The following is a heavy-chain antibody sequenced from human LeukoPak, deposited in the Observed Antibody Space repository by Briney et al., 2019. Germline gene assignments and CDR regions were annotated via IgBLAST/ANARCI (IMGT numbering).Heavy chain of an antibody. D-gene: IGHD3-3*01. CDR2: IYPGDSDT. CDR1: GYTFSSYW. J-gene: IGHJ4*02. V-gene: IGHV5-51*01. Sequence: GESLKISCKGSGYTFSSYWIGWVRQMPGKGLEWMGIIYPGDSDTRYSPSLQGQVTISVDTSIGTAYLQWSSLRAPDTAIYYCARQNDFRLDYWGQGTLVTVSS. CDR3: ARQNDFRLDY.